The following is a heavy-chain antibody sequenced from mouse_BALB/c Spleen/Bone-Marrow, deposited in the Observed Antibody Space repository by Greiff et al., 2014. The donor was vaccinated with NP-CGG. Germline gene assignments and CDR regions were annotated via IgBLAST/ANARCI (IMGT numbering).Heavy chain of an antibody. CDR1: GYTFTDYA. V-gene: IGHV1S137*01. CDR3: AIRYGYDGEAVAWFAY. Sequence: VQLQQSGAELVRPGVSVKISCKGSGYTFTDYAMHWVKQSHAKSLERIGVISTYYGDASYNQKFEGKATMTVDKSSSTAYMELARLTSEDSAIYYCAIRYGYDGEAVAWFAYWGQGTLVTVSA. D-gene: IGHD2-2*01. J-gene: IGHJ3*01. CDR2: ISTYYGDA.